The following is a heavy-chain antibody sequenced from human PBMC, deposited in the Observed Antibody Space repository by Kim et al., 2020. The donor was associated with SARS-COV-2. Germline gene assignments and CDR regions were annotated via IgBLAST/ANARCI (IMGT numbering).Heavy chain of an antibody. CDR1: GYTFTSYA. CDR3: ARGDIVLVVAARFDY. V-gene: IGHV1-3*01. Sequence: ASVKVSCKASGYTFTSYAMHWVRQAPGQRLEWMGWINAGSGNTKYSQKFQGRVTITRDTSASTAYMEVSSLRSEDTAVYYCARGDIVLVVAARFDYWGQGTLVTVSS. J-gene: IGHJ4*02. D-gene: IGHD2-15*01. CDR2: INAGSGNT.